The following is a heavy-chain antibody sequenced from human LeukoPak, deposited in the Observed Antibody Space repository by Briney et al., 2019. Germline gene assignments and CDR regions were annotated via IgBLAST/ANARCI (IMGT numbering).Heavy chain of an antibody. CDR2: ISSSSSYI. J-gene: IGHJ4*02. Sequence: GGSLRLSCAAPGFTFSSYSMNWVRQAPGKGLEWVSSISSSSSYIYYADSVKGRFTISRDNAKNSLYLQMKSLSAEDTAVYYCARDGGYTYGHRFDYWGQGILVTVSS. D-gene: IGHD5-18*01. CDR1: GFTFSSYS. CDR3: ARDGGYTYGHRFDY. V-gene: IGHV3-21*01.